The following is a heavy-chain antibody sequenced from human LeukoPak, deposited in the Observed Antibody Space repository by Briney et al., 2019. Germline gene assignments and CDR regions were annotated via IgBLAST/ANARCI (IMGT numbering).Heavy chain of an antibody. CDR3: AKGVLVPATYFQH. Sequence: GGSLRLSCAASGFTFSSYGMHWVRQAPGKGLEWEAVVSYDGNNKYYADSVKGRFAISRDNSRNTVFLQMNSLRAEDTAVYYCAKGVLVPATYFQHWGQGTLVTVSS. J-gene: IGHJ1*01. CDR1: GFTFSSYG. D-gene: IGHD2-15*01. CDR2: VSYDGNNK. V-gene: IGHV3-30*18.